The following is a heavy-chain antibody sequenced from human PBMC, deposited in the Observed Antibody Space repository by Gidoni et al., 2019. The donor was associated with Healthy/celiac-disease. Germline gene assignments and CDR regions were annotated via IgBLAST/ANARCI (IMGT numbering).Heavy chain of an antibody. J-gene: IGHJ6*02. CDR3: ARGAVDTQLGYCSGGSCYYYYYGMDV. V-gene: IGHV4-61*02. Sequence: QVQLQESGPGLVKPSQTLSLTCTVSGGSIRSGSYYWRLLRPPAGTGLVWIGRLYPSGSTNYNPSLKSRVTISVDTSKNQFSLKLSSVTAADTAVYYCARGAVDTQLGYCSGGSCYYYYYGMDVWGQGTTVTVSS. D-gene: IGHD2-15*01. CDR1: GGSIRSGSYY. CDR2: LYPSGST.